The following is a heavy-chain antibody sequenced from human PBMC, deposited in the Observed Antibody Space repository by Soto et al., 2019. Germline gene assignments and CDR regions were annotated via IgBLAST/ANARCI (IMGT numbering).Heavy chain of an antibody. CDR2: INHSGST. J-gene: IGHJ4*02. Sequence: PSETLSLTCAVYGGSFSGYYWSWIRQPPGKGLEWIGEINHSGSTNYNPSLKSRVTISVDTSKNQFSLTLSSVTAADTAVYYCAREFRQGDYVDYWGQGTLVTVSS. V-gene: IGHV4-34*01. D-gene: IGHD2-21*01. CDR3: AREFRQGDYVDY. CDR1: GGSFSGYY.